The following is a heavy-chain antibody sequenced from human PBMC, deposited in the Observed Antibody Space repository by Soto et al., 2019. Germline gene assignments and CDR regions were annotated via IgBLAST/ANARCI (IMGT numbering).Heavy chain of an antibody. CDR3: AKAGLYSSGWYGS. Sequence: LSCEASRFTFSSNGMHWVRQAPGKGLEWVAVISYDGSNKYYADSVKGRFTISRDNSKNTLYLQMNSLRAEDTAVYYCAKAGLYSSGWYGSWGQGTLVTVSS. CDR1: RFTFSSNG. D-gene: IGHD6-19*01. CDR2: ISYDGSNK. J-gene: IGHJ5*02. V-gene: IGHV3-30*18.